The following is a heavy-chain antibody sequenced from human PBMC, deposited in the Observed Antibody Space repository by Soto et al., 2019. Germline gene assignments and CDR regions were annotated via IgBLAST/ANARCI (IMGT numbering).Heavy chain of an antibody. CDR1: GFTFSSYA. V-gene: IGHV3-23*01. CDR2: ISASGDTT. D-gene: IGHD3-9*01. Sequence: GGSLRLSCAASGFTFSSYAMGWVRQAPGKGLEWVSVISASGDTTYSADSVKGRFTISRDNSRNTLFLQMSSLRVEDTAIYYCAKYLTPDVPYFDYWGQGTLVTVSS. CDR3: AKYLTPDVPYFDY. J-gene: IGHJ4*02.